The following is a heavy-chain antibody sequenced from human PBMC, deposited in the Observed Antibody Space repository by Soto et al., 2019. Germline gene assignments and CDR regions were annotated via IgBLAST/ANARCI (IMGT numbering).Heavy chain of an antibody. D-gene: IGHD6-13*01. CDR1: GFTFSSYS. CDR3: ARALAAPFRFDY. V-gene: IGHV3-21*01. J-gene: IGHJ4*02. Sequence: GGSLRLSCAASGFTFSSYSMNWVRQAPGKGLEWASSISSSSSYIYYADSVKGRFTISRDNAKNSLYLQMNSLRAEDTAVYYCARALAAPFRFDYWGQGTLVTVSS. CDR2: ISSSSSYI.